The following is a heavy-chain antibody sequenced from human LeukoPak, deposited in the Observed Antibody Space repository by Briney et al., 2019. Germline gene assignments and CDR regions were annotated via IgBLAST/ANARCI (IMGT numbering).Heavy chain of an antibody. J-gene: IGHJ4*02. D-gene: IGHD1-1*01. CDR1: TLTVISYS. V-gene: IGHV3-21*01. CDR2: ISGDSTYI. Sequence: GGSLRLSCAAVTLTVISYSRDWVRQAPGKGMEWVSSISGDSTYIYNAGSVKGRFTISRDTTEASLYRQMTEMRRLTPAVSDCARVARRLERKSDLDYWGQGTLVIVSS. CDR3: ARVARRLERKSDLDY.